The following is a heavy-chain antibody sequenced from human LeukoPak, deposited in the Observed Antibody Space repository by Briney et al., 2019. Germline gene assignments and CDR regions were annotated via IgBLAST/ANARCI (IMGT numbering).Heavy chain of an antibody. D-gene: IGHD5-24*01. CDR2: IYYSGST. CDR3: ARQGDGYNLQPQFDY. J-gene: IGHJ4*02. Sequence: SETLSLTCAVYGGSFSGYYWSWIRQPPGKGLEWIGSIYYSGSTYYNPSLKSRVTISVDTSKNQFSLKLSSVTAADTAVYYCARQGDGYNLQPQFDYWGQGTLVTVSS. CDR1: GGSFSGYY. V-gene: IGHV4-34*01.